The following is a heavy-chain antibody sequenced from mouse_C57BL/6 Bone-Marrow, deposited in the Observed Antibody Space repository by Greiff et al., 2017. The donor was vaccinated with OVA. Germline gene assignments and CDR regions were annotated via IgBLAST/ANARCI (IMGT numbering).Heavy chain of an antibody. J-gene: IGHJ3*01. CDR2: IRSKSNNYAT. D-gene: IGHD2-3*01. V-gene: IGHV10-1*01. Sequence: EVQLVESGGGLVQPKGSLKLSCAASGFSFNTYAMNWVRQAPGKGLEWVVRIRSKSNNYATYYADSVKDRFTISRDDSESMLYLQMNNLKTEDTAMYYCVRDGYIWFAYWGQGTLVTVSA. CDR3: VRDGYIWFAY. CDR1: GFSFNTYA.